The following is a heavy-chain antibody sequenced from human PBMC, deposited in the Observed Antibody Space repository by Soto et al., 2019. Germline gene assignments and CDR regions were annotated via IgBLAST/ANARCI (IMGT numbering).Heavy chain of an antibody. CDR3: TRVYNPLNYDILTGYVIGVETFQKYYFDY. J-gene: IGHJ4*02. D-gene: IGHD3-9*01. V-gene: IGHV3-49*03. CDR1: GFTFGDYA. Sequence: GGSLRLSCTASGFTFGDYAMSWFRQAPGKGLEWVGFIRSKAYGGTTEYAASVKGRFTISRDDSKSIAYRQMNSLKTKEKAVYYCTRVYNPLNYDILTGYVIGVETFQKYYFDYWGQGTLVTVSS. CDR2: IRSKAYGGTT.